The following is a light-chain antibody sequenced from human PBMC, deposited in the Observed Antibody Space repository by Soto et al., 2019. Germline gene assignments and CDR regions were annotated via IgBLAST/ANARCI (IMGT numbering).Light chain of an antibody. V-gene: IGKV3-20*01. J-gene: IGKJ5*01. Sequence: EIVLSQSPGTLSLSPGERATLSCRASQSVSSRYLGWYQQKPGQAPRLLIYGASSRATGIPDRFSGSGSGTDFTLTISILEPEDFAVYYCQQYGSSLITFGQGTRLEIK. CDR2: GAS. CDR1: QSVSSRY. CDR3: QQYGSSLIT.